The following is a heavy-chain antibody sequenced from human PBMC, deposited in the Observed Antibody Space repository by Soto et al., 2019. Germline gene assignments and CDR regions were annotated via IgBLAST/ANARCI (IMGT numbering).Heavy chain of an antibody. V-gene: IGHV3-15*01. CDR3: VTEYFGEFH. Sequence: EVQLVESGGGVVQPGGSLRLSCAASGFTPSDVWMSWVRQAPGKGLDSVARIKNQGQGDIREYAAPVQGSFTISRDDSTDTLSLQINSVGAEDTGLYYCVTEYFGEFHWGSGTLVTVSS. J-gene: IGHJ4*02. CDR2: IKNQGQGDIR. CDR1: GFTPSDVW. D-gene: IGHD3-10*01.